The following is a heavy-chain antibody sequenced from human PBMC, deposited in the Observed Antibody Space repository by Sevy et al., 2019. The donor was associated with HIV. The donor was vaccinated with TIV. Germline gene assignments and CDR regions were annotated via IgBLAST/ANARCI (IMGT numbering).Heavy chain of an antibody. J-gene: IGHJ4*02. Sequence: SETLSLTCTVSGGSITSLYWNWIRQPPGKGLEWIANIYYNGQINYNPSLKSRFTLSLDTSKNQFSLRLSSVTAADTAMYYCAGENAWGRGYSWGQRTLVTVSS. V-gene: IGHV4-59*08. CDR3: AGENAWGRGYS. CDR1: GGSITSLY. CDR2: IYYNGQI. D-gene: IGHD1-26*01.